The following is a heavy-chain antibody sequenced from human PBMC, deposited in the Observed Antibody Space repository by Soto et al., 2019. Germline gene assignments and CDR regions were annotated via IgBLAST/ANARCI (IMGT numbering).Heavy chain of an antibody. CDR1: GYTFTDYA. J-gene: IGHJ4*02. CDR3: ARDTGYTFGSLNY. CDR2: MNAGVGNT. Sequence: HVELVQSGADVKKPGASVTISCKATGYTFTDYALHWVRQAPGQRLEWMGWMNAGVGNTLYSQKFQGRITITRDTSASTAYMELNSLKSEDTAIYYCARDTGYTFGSLNYWGPGTLVTVSS. D-gene: IGHD5-18*01. V-gene: IGHV1-3*01.